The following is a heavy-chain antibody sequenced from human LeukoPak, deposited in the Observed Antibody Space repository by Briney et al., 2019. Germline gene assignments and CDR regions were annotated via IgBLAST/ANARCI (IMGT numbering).Heavy chain of an antibody. CDR1: GFTFSSNS. CDR3: ARDYCSGGSCYFDY. Sequence: GGSLRLSCAASGFTFSSNSMSWVRQAPGKGLEWVSVIYSGGSTYYADYVKGRFTISIDNSKNTLYIQMNSLRAEDTAVYYCARDYCSGGSCYFDYWGQGTLVTVSS. J-gene: IGHJ4*02. V-gene: IGHV3-66*01. D-gene: IGHD2-15*01. CDR2: IYSGGST.